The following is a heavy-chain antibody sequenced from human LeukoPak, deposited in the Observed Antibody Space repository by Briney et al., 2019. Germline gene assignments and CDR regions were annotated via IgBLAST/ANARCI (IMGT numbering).Heavy chain of an antibody. CDR2: ISSSSSYI. CDR3: AKGRVVPAAMRINWFDS. CDR1: GFTFSSYS. J-gene: IGHJ5*01. D-gene: IGHD2-2*01. Sequence: PGGSLRLSCAASGFTFSSYSMNWVRQAPGKGLEWVSSISSSSSYIYYADSVKGRFTTSRDNAKNSLYLQMNSLRAEDTAVYYCAKGRVVPAAMRINWFDSWGQGTLVTVSS. V-gene: IGHV3-21*04.